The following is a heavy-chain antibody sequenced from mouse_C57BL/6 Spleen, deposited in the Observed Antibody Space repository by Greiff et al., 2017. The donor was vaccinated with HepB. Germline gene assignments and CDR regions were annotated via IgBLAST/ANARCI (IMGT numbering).Heavy chain of an antibody. CDR2: IYPGSGST. V-gene: IGHV1-55*01. CDR1: GYTFTSYW. J-gene: IGHJ2*01. CDR3: ARRSPNTLYYFDY. Sequence: VQLQQSGAELVKPGASVKMSCKASGYTFTSYWITWVKQRPGQGLEWIGDIYPGSGSTNYNEKFKSKATLTVDTSSSTAYMQLSSLTSEDSAVYYCARRSPNTLYYFDYWGQGTTLTVSS.